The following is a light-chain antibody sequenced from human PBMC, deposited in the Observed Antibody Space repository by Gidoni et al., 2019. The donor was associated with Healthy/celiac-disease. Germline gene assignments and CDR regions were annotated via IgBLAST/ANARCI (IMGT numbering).Light chain of an antibody. CDR2: GKN. J-gene: IGLJ3*02. CDR3: NSRASGV. V-gene: IGLV3-19*01. CDR1: SLRSYY. Sequence: SGLTQDLAVPVALGQTVRITCQGDSLRSYYASWYQQKPGQAPVLVIYGKNNRPSGIPDRFSGSSSGNTASLTITGAQAEDEADYYCNSRASGVFGGGTKLTVL.